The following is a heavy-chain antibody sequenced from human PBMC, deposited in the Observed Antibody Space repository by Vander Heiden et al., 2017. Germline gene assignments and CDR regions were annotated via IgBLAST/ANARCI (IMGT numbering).Heavy chain of an antibody. V-gene: IGHV1-18*01. Sequence: QVQLVQSGAEVKKPGASVKVPCKASGYTFTSYGISWVRQAPGQGLEWMGWISAYNGNTNYAQKLQGRVTMTTDTATSTAYMELRSLRADDTAVYYCARGLGSSSWYEPQPLDYWGQGTLGTVSS. CDR2: ISAYNGNT. CDR3: ARGLGSSSWYEPQPLDY. CDR1: GYTFTSYG. J-gene: IGHJ4*02. D-gene: IGHD6-13*01.